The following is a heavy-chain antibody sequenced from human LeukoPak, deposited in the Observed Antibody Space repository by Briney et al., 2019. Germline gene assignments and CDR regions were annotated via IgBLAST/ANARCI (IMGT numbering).Heavy chain of an antibody. D-gene: IGHD6-13*01. CDR3: AREAQQLSMDV. CDR2: ISSSSSTI. CDR1: GFTFSSYS. V-gene: IGHV3-48*01. Sequence: PGGSLRLSCAASGFTFSSYSMNWVRQAPGKGLEWVSYISSSSSTIYYADSVKGRFTISRDNAKNSLYLQMNSLRAEDTAVYYCAREAQQLSMDVWGKGTTVTVSP. J-gene: IGHJ6*04.